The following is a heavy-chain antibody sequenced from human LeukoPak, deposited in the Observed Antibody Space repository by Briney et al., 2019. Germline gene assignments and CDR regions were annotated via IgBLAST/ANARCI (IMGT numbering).Heavy chain of an antibody. D-gene: IGHD6-19*01. CDR3: ARDESSGWSDAFDI. V-gene: IGHV3-21*01. J-gene: IGHJ3*02. Sequence: GGSLRLSCAASGFSLSNFAVNWVRQAPGKGLEWVSSISSTGRYIYYADSVKGRFTISRDNAKNSLYLQMNSLRAEDTAVYYCARDESSGWSDAFDIWGQGTMVTVSS. CDR1: GFSLSNFA. CDR2: ISSTGRYI.